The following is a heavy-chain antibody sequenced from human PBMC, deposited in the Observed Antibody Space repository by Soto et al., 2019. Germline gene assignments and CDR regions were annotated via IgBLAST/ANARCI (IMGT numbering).Heavy chain of an antibody. D-gene: IGHD6-6*01. CDR2: IDPSDSYT. CDR3: ASLQIRYNSSSFLLFI. J-gene: IGHJ1*01. V-gene: IGHV5-10-1*01. CDR1: GYCFLNYW. Sequence: VEALQISSQGSGYCFLNYWLSWVRQMPGKGLEWMGRIDPSDSYTNYSPSFEGHVTISADLSINTAYLQWSSVKASDTAMYYCASLQIRYNSSSFLLFICGQGPLVTVSS.